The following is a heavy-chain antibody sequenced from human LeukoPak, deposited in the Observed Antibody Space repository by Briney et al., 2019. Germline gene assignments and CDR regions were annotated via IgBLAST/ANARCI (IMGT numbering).Heavy chain of an antibody. J-gene: IGHJ5*02. D-gene: IGHD7-27*01. V-gene: IGHV3-48*04. Sequence: PGGSLRLSCAASGFTFSSYSMNWVRQAPGKGLEWVSYISSSSSTIYYADSVKGRFTISRANAKNTLYLQMNSLRAEDTAVYYCVRTLGDAWGQGTLVTVSS. CDR3: VRTLGDA. CDR2: ISSSSSTI. CDR1: GFTFSSYS.